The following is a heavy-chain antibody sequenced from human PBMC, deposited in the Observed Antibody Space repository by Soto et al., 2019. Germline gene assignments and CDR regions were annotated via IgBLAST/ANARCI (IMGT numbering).Heavy chain of an antibody. CDR2: ISSSSSTI. D-gene: IGHD2-15*01. CDR1: GFTFSSYS. J-gene: IGHJ4*02. CDR3: ARDVASYLIY. V-gene: IGHV3-48*02. Sequence: EVQLVESGGGLVQPGGSLRLSCAASGFTFSSYSMNWVRQAPGKGLEWVSYISSSSSTIYYADSVKGRFTISRDNAKNSLYLRMNSLRDEDTAVYYCARDVASYLIYWGQGNLVTVSS.